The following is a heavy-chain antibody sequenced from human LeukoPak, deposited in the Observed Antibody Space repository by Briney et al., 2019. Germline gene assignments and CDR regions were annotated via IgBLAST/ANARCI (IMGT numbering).Heavy chain of an antibody. CDR3: ASSLRFLEWSKFDP. Sequence: SQTLSLTCAVSGGSISSGGYSWSWIRQPPGKGLEWIGYIYHSGSTCYNPSLKSRVTISVDRSKNQFSLKLSSVTAADTAVYYCASSLRFLEWSKFDPWGQGTLVTVSS. J-gene: IGHJ5*02. V-gene: IGHV4-30-2*01. D-gene: IGHD3-3*01. CDR2: IYHSGST. CDR1: GGSISSGGYS.